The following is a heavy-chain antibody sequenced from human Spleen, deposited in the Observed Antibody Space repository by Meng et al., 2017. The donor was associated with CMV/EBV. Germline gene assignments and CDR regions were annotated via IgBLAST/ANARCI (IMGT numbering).Heavy chain of an antibody. Sequence: CRASGYTFTGYSLHWVRQAPGQGLEWMGRINPDSGGANYAQKFQGRVTMTRDTSISTAYMELRRLRFDDTAVYYCARTQWLDNWFDPWGQGTLVTVSS. CDR2: INPDSGGA. CDR3: ARTQWLDNWFDP. CDR1: GYTFTGYS. J-gene: IGHJ5*02. V-gene: IGHV1-2*06. D-gene: IGHD6-19*01.